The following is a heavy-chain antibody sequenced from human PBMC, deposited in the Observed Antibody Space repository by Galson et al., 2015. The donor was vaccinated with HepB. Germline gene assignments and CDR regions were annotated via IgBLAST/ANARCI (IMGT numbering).Heavy chain of an antibody. J-gene: IGHJ5*02. Sequence: QSGAEVKKPGESLKISCKGSGYSFTSYWIGWVRQMPGKGLEWMGIIYPGDSDTRYSPSFQGQVTISADKSISTAYLQWSSLKASDTAMYYCARYESSSWYISWFDPWGQGTLVTVSS. V-gene: IGHV5-51*03. CDR3: ARYESSSWYISWFDP. CDR2: IYPGDSDT. CDR1: GYSFTSYW. D-gene: IGHD6-13*01.